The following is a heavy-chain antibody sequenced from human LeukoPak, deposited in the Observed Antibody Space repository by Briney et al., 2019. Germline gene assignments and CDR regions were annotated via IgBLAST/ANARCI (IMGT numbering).Heavy chain of an antibody. CDR1: GFSFRTYS. J-gene: IGHJ3*02. V-gene: IGHV3-48*01. CDR2: ISSSSSTI. CDR3: ARDGPGFGGDAFDI. Sequence: GGSLRLSCEASGFSFRTYSMNWVRQAPGKGLEWVSYISSSSSTIYYADSVKGRFTVSRDNAKRSLYLQMNSLRSEDTAVYYCARDGPGFGGDAFDIWGQGTMVTVSS. D-gene: IGHD2-15*01.